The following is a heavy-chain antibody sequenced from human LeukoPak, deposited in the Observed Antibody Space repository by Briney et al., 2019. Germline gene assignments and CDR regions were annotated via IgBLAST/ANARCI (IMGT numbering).Heavy chain of an antibody. CDR2: ISAYNGNT. D-gene: IGHD4-23*01. Sequence: GASVKVSCKASGYTFTSYGISWVRQAPGQGLEWMGWISAYNGNTNYAQKLQGRVTMTTDSSTSTAYMELRSLRSDDTAVYYCARVRGDYGGPYFDYWGQGTLVTVSS. V-gene: IGHV1-18*01. J-gene: IGHJ4*02. CDR3: ARVRGDYGGPYFDY. CDR1: GYTFTSYG.